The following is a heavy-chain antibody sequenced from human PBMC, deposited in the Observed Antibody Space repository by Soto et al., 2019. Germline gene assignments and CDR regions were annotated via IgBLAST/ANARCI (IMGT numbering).Heavy chain of an antibody. CDR3: ARDLNGSLTGTNWFDP. CDR2: IIPILGIA. Sequence: QVQQVQSGAEVKKPGSSVKVSCKASGGTFSSYTISWVRQAPGQGLEWMGRIIPILGIANYAQKFQGRVTITADKSTSTAYMELSSLRSEDTAVYYCARDLNGSLTGTNWFDPWGQGTLVTVSS. V-gene: IGHV1-69*08. D-gene: IGHD3-9*01. J-gene: IGHJ5*02. CDR1: GGTFSSYT.